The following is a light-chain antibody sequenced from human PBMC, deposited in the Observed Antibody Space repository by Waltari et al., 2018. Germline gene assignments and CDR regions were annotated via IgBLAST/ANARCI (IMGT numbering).Light chain of an antibody. V-gene: IGLV2-23*02. CDR1: SSDVGPYNL. J-gene: IGLJ1*01. CDR2: EVT. CDR3: CSYNDGPYV. Sequence: QSALTQPASVSGSPGQSITLPCPGTSSDVGPYNLVSWYQQHPGKAPKLMIYEVTKRPSGVSSRFSASRSGNTASLTISGLQAEDEADYYCCSYNDGPYVFGTGTKVTVL.